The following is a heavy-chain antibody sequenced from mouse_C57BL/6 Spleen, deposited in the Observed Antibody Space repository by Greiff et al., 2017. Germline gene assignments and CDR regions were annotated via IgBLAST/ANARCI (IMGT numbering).Heavy chain of an antibody. CDR1: GYTFTDYN. CDR2: INPNNGGT. Sequence: EVQLQQSGPELVKPGASVKIPCKASGYTFTDYNMDWVKQSHGKSLEWIGDINPNNGGTIYNQKFKGKATLTVDKSSSTAYMELRSLTSEDTAVYYCARGIYYGNGYYYAMDYWGQGTSVTVSS. CDR3: ARGIYYGNGYYYAMDY. V-gene: IGHV1-18*01. J-gene: IGHJ4*01. D-gene: IGHD2-1*01.